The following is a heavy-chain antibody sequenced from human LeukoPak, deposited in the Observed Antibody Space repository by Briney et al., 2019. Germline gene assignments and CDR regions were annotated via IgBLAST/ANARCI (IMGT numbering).Heavy chain of an antibody. D-gene: IGHD1-26*01. Sequence: ASVKVSCKASGYTFTSYDINWVRQATGQGLEWMGWMNPNSGNTGYAQKFQGRVTMTRNTSISTAYVELSSLRSEDTAVYYCASPGAPSGYYFDYWGQGTLVTVSS. CDR3: ASPGAPSGYYFDY. CDR2: MNPNSGNT. J-gene: IGHJ4*02. CDR1: GYTFTSYD. V-gene: IGHV1-8*01.